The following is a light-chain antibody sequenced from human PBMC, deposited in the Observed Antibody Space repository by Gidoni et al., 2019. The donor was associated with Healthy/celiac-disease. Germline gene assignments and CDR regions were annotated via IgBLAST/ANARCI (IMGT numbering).Light chain of an antibody. Sequence: IQMTQSPSSLSASVGDRVTITCRASQIISSYLNWYQQKPGKAPKLLIYAASSLQSGVPSRFSGSGSGTDFTLTNSSLQPEDFATYYCQQSYSTLITFGQGTRLEIK. J-gene: IGKJ5*01. CDR3: QQSYSTLIT. CDR1: QIISSY. CDR2: AAS. V-gene: IGKV1-39*01.